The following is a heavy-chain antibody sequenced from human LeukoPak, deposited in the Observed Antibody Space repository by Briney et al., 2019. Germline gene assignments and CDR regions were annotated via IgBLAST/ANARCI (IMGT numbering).Heavy chain of an antibody. CDR1: GYSISSGYY. V-gene: IGHV4-38-2*02. D-gene: IGHD3-22*01. CDR3: ARSYYYDSSGYYLASFDY. Sequence: SETLSLTCTVSGYSISSGYYWGWIRQPPGKGLEWIGSIYHSGSTYYNPSLKSRVTISVDTSKNQFSLKLSSVTAADTAVYYCARSYYYDSSGYYLASFDYWGQGTLVTVSS. J-gene: IGHJ4*02. CDR2: IYHSGST.